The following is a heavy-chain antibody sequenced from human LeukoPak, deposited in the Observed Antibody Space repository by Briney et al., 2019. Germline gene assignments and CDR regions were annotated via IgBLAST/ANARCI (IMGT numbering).Heavy chain of an antibody. Sequence: GGSLRLSCAASGFSFSSYSMNWVRQAPGKGLEWVSSISSGSKYVYNADSLKGRFAISRDNAKNSLYLQMNSLRAEDTAVYYCARALSYSYGSMDFWGQGTLVIVSS. CDR3: ARALSYSYGSMDF. D-gene: IGHD5-18*01. CDR2: ISSGSKYV. V-gene: IGHV3-21*01. J-gene: IGHJ4*02. CDR1: GFSFSSYS.